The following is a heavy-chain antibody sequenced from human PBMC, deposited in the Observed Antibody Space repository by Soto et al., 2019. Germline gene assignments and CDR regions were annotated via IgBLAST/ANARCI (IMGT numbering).Heavy chain of an antibody. CDR2: MNPNSGNT. Sequence: AASVKVSCKASGYTFTSYDINWVRQATGQGLEWMGWMNPNSGNTGYAQKFQGRVTMTRNTSISTAYMELSSLRSEDTAVYYCATRQGGPVDTAMVSSWGQGTLVTVSS. CDR3: ATRQGGPVDTAMVSS. V-gene: IGHV1-8*01. J-gene: IGHJ5*02. CDR1: GYTFTSYD. D-gene: IGHD5-18*01.